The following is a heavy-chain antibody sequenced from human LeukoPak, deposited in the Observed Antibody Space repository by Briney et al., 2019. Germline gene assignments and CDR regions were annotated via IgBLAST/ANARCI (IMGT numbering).Heavy chain of an antibody. V-gene: IGHV3-23*01. CDR1: GFTFSSYA. CDR2: ISGSGGST. J-gene: IGHJ3*02. Sequence: GGSLRLSCAASGFTFSSYAMSWVRQAPGKGLEWVSAISGSGGSTYYADSAKGRFTISRDNSKNTLYLQMNSLRAEDTAVYYCKVVVIPHDAFDIWGQGTMVTVSS. D-gene: IGHD3-22*01. CDR3: KVVVIPHDAFDI.